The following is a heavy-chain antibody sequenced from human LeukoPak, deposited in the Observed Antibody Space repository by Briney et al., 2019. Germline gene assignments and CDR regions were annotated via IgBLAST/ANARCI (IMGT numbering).Heavy chain of an antibody. CDR2: IYYNGNT. Sequence: SETLSLTCSVSDGSINSYYWNWIRRPPGKGLEWIGYIYYNGNTYYNPSLKSRVTISVDRSKNQFSLKLSSVTAADTAVYYCARGSPYYDFWSGYYSFDYWGQGTLVTVSS. J-gene: IGHJ4*02. CDR3: ARGSPYYDFWSGYYSFDY. V-gene: IGHV4-59*12. CDR1: DGSINSYY. D-gene: IGHD3-3*01.